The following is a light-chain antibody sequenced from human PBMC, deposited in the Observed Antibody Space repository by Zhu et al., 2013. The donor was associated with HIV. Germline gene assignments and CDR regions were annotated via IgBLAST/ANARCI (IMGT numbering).Light chain of an antibody. V-gene: IGKV3-20*01. CDR1: QSVYTF. Sequence: EIVLTQSPATLSLSPGERATLSCRASQSVYTFLFWYQQKPGQAPRLLIYGASSRATGIPDRFSGSGSGTDFTLTISRLEPEDFAVFYCQQYHNSPALTFGGGTKVEIK. CDR2: GAS. CDR3: QQYHNSPALT. J-gene: IGKJ4*01.